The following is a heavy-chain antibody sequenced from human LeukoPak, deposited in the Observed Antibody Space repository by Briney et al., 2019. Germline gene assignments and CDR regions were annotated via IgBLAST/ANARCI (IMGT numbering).Heavy chain of an antibody. J-gene: IGHJ4*02. CDR3: TTHYGDYGGFDY. V-gene: IGHV3-15*01. CDR2: IKSEADGGTI. CDR1: GFTFTHMW. D-gene: IGHD4-17*01. Sequence: PGGSLRLSCAASGFTFTHMWMSWVRQAPGRGLEWVGRIKSEADGGTIDYAAPVKGRFTISRDDSKNTLYLQMNSLKTEDTAVYYCTTHYGDYGGFDYWGQGTLVTVSS.